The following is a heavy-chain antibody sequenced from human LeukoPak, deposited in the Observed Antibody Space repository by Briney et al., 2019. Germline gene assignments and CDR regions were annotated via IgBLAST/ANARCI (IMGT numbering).Heavy chain of an antibody. V-gene: IGHV1-69*05. J-gene: IGHJ4*02. D-gene: IGHD6-13*01. CDR3: ARHMGIAAPFDY. CDR1: GGTFSSYA. Sequence: SVKVSCKASGGTFSSYAISWVRQAPGQGLESMGGIIPIFGTANYAQKFQGRVTITTDESTSTAYMELSSLRSEDTAVYYCARHMGIAAPFDYWGQGTLVTVSS. CDR2: IIPIFGTA.